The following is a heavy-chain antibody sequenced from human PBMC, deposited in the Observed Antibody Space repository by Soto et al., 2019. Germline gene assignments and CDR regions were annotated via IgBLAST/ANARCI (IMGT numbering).Heavy chain of an antibody. D-gene: IGHD5-18*01. CDR2: ISYDGGLQ. V-gene: IGHV3-30*03. CDR1: GFTFTSYG. CDR3: VSDRGYGHASVPYS. J-gene: IGHJ4*02. Sequence: QAHLVESGGGVVQPGRSLRLSCAASGFTFTSYGMHWVRQAPGTRLEWVAVISYDGGLQHYADSVKGRLTISRDNSKNMVLLQMNSLRAKDTVVYYCVSDRGYGHASVPYSWGQGTLVSLSS.